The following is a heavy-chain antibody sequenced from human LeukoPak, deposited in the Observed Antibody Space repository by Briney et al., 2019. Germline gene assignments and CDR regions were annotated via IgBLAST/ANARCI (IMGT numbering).Heavy chain of an antibody. CDR1: GFTFSDYY. CDR3: ARSGVRGVITPDY. J-gene: IGHJ4*02. D-gene: IGHD3-10*01. CDR2: ISSSSSYT. Sequence: GGSLRLSCAAPGFTFSDYYMSWIRQAPGKGLEWVSYISSSSSYTNYADSVKGRFTISRDNAKNSLYLQMNSLRAEDTAVYYCARSGVRGVITPDYWGQGTLITVSS. V-gene: IGHV3-11*06.